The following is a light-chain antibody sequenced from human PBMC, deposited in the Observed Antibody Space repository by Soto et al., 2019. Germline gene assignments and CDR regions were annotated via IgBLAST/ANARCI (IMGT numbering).Light chain of an antibody. V-gene: IGKV3-11*01. Sequence: EIVLPPSPATLSLSPGERATLSCTASQSVSSYLAWYQQKPGQAPRLLIYGASSRATGIPDRFSGSGSGTDFTLTISRLEPEDFAVYYCQQYNNWPPVTFGQGTKVDIK. CDR1: QSVSSY. J-gene: IGKJ1*01. CDR2: GAS. CDR3: QQYNNWPPVT.